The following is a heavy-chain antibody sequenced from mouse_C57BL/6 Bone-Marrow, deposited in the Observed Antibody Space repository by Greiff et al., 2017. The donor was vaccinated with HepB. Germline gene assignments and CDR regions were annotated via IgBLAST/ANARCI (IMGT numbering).Heavy chain of an antibody. D-gene: IGHD1-1*01. J-gene: IGHJ4*01. V-gene: IGHV1-47*01. CDR3: ARSAIYYYGSSYGYYAMDY. Sequence: QVQLQQSGAELVKPGASVKMSCKASGYTFTTYPIEWMKQNHGKSLEWIGNFHTYNDDTKYNEKFKGKATLTVEKSSSTVYLELSRLTSDDSAVYYCARSAIYYYGSSYGYYAMDYWGQGTSVTVSS. CDR1: GYTFTTYP. CDR2: FHTYNDDT.